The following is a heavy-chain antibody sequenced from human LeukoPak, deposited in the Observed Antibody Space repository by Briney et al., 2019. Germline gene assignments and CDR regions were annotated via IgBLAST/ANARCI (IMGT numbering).Heavy chain of an antibody. CDR3: AKDGRGVDYFDY. Sequence: GGSLRLSCAASGFTFSTYWMHWVRQAPGKGLVWVSRIYIDGSSTNYADSVKGRFTISRDNSKNTLSLQINSLRAEDTAVYYCAKDGRGVDYFDYWGQGTLVTVSS. CDR1: GFTFSTYW. V-gene: IGHV3-74*01. D-gene: IGHD2-8*01. J-gene: IGHJ4*02. CDR2: IYIDGSST.